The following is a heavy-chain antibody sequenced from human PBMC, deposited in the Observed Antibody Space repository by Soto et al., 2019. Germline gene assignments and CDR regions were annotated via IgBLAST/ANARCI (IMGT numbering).Heavy chain of an antibody. CDR3: ASRYDSSDY. Sequence: QVQLVQSGAEVKKPGSSVKVSCKASGGTFSTYTISWVRQAPGQGLEWMGRIIPILGIANYAQKFQGRDTITADKSTGTAYMGLSSLSSEDTAVYYCASRYDSSDYWGQGTLVTVSS. CDR1: GGTFSTYT. D-gene: IGHD3-22*01. J-gene: IGHJ4*02. V-gene: IGHV1-69*02. CDR2: IIPILGIA.